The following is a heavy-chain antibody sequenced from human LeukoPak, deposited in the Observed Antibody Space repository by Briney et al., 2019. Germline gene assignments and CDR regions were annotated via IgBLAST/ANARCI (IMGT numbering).Heavy chain of an antibody. V-gene: IGHV3-21*01. CDR2: ISSSSSYI. CDR1: GFTFSSYS. CDR3: ARNNNGYNRLGPEYAFDI. D-gene: IGHD5-24*01. J-gene: IGHJ3*02. Sequence: GGSLRLSCAASGFTFSSYSMNWVRQAPGKGLEWVSSISSSSSYIYYADSVKGRFTISRDNAKNSLYLQMNSLRAEDTAVYYCARNNNGYNRLGPEYAFDIWGQGTMVTVSS.